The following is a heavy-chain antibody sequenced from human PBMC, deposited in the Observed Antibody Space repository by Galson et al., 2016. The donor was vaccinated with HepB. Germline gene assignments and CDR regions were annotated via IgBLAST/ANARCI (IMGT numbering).Heavy chain of an antibody. CDR2: ISDSGSTI. D-gene: IGHD3-10*01. V-gene: IGHV3-11*01. J-gene: IGHJ4*02. CDR1: GFTFSDHY. CDR3: AREREDFYGSGSDFDQ. Sequence: SLRLSCAAPGFTFSDHYMSWIRQAPGKGLEWVSYISDSGSTIYYADSVKGRFAISRNNAKNSLSLQLNSLRAEDTAVYYCAREREDFYGSGSDFDQWGQGTLVTVSS.